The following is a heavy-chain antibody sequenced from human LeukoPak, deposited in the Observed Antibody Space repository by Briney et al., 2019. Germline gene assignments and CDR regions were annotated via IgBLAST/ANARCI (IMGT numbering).Heavy chain of an antibody. V-gene: IGHV1-2*02. CDR2: INPNSGGT. CDR3: ARENLFRTYGDYESG. D-gene: IGHD4-17*01. Sequence: ASVKVSCKASGYTFAGYYMHWVRQAPGQGLEWMGWINPNSGGTNYAQKFQGRVTMTRDTSISTAYMELSRLRSDDTAVYYCARENLFRTYGDYESGWGQGTLVTVSS. J-gene: IGHJ4*02. CDR1: GYTFAGYY.